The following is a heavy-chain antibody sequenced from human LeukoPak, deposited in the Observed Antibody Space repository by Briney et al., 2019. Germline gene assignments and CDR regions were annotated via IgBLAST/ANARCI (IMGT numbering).Heavy chain of an antibody. CDR1: GGSISNTNW. CDR2: VNLQGST. J-gene: IGHJ4*02. CDR3: AREGGPNRPLDY. D-gene: IGHD4/OR15-4a*01. Sequence: ILSGTASLTCGVSGGSISNTNWWTWFRQPPGKGLEWIGEVNLQGSTTYNPSLKSRVAISVDKSENHISLKLTSVTAADTAVYYCAREGGPNRPLDYSGQGTPVSLAS. V-gene: IGHV4-4*02.